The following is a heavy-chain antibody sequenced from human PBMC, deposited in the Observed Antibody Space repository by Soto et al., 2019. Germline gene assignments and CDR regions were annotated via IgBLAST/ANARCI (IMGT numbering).Heavy chain of an antibody. J-gene: IGHJ5*02. CDR2: IYHSGST. CDR1: GYSISSGYY. Sequence: PSATLSLTCAVSGYSISSGYYWGWIRQPPGKGLEWIGSIYHSGSTYYNPSLKSRVTISVDTSKNQFSLKLSSVTAADTAVYYCARDWETYCGSTSCYTMNPWGQGTLVT. CDR3: ARDWETYCGSTSCYTMNP. D-gene: IGHD2-2*02. V-gene: IGHV4-38-2*02.